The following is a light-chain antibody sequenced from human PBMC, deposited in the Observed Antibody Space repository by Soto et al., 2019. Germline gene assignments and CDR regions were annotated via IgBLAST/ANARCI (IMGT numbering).Light chain of an antibody. CDR1: QSVSSSY. V-gene: IGKV3-20*01. J-gene: IGKJ1*01. Sequence: EIVLTQSPGTLSLSPGERATLSCRASQSVSSSYLAWYQQKPGQAPRLLIYAAFSRATGIPDRFSRSGSGTDFTLTISRLEPEDFAMYYCQQYGSSPQTFGQGTKVEIK. CDR2: AAF. CDR3: QQYGSSPQT.